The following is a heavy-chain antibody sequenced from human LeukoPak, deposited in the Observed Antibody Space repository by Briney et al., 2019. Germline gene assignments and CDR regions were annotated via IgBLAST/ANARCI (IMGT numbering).Heavy chain of an antibody. Sequence: SETLSLTCAVYAGSFSDYYWSWIRQPPGKGLEWIGEINHSGGTNYNPSLKSRVTISVDTSKNQFSLKLSSVTAADTAVYYCARNSIQLWPKRYSAFDIWGQGTMVTVSS. CDR2: INHSGGT. V-gene: IGHV4-34*01. CDR3: ARNSIQLWPKRYSAFDI. D-gene: IGHD5-18*01. J-gene: IGHJ3*02. CDR1: AGSFSDYY.